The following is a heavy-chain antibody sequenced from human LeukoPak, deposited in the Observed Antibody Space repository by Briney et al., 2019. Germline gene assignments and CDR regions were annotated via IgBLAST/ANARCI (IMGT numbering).Heavy chain of an antibody. D-gene: IGHD2-15*01. CDR3: AKGLKGCSGGSCYYFFDF. Sequence: GGSLRLSCAASGFTFSSHGMSWVRQAPGKGLEWVSSITGSGGGTYYADSVKGRFTISRDNSKNTLDLQMNSLRAEDTAVYYCAKGLKGCSGGSCYYFFDFWGQGTLVTVSS. CDR2: ITGSGGGT. V-gene: IGHV3-23*01. CDR1: GFTFSSHG. J-gene: IGHJ4*02.